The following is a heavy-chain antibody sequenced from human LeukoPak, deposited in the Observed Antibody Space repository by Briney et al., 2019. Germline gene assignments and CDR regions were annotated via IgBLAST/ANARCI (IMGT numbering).Heavy chain of an antibody. V-gene: IGHV1-69*13. CDR2: IIPIFGTA. J-gene: IGHJ4*02. D-gene: IGHD3-22*01. CDR3: AREEIYYDSSAPYFDFDY. CDR1: GYTFSNYY. Sequence: SVKVSCKASGYTFSNYYMHWVRQAPGQGLEWMGGIIPIFGTANYAQKFQGRVTITADESTSTAYMELSSLRSEDTAVYYCAREEIYYDSSAPYFDFDYWGQGTLVTVSS.